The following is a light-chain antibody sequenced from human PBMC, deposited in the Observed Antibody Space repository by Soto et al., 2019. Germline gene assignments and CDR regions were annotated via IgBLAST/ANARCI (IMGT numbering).Light chain of an antibody. J-gene: IGKJ2*01. CDR3: QKYNSAPRT. Sequence: DIQMTQSPSSLSVSVGDRVTITCWASQGISNYLAWFQQKPGKVPELLIYAASTLQSGVPSRFSGSGSDKNFTLTISSLQPEDVANYYCQKYNSAPRTFGQGTKLEIK. CDR1: QGISNY. V-gene: IGKV1-27*01. CDR2: AAS.